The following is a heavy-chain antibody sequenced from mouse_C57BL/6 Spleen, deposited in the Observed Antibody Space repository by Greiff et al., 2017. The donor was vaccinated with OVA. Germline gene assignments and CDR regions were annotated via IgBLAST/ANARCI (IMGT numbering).Heavy chain of an antibody. Sequence: QVQLQQPGAELVMPGASVKLSCKASGYTFTSYWMHWVKQRPGQGLEWIGEIDPSDSYTNYNQKFKGQSTLTVDKSSSTAYMQLSSLTSEDSAVDYCARAPATVVNYAMDYWGQGTSVTVSS. CDR3: ARAPATVVNYAMDY. J-gene: IGHJ4*01. D-gene: IGHD1-1*01. V-gene: IGHV1-69*01. CDR1: GYTFTSYW. CDR2: IDPSDSYT.